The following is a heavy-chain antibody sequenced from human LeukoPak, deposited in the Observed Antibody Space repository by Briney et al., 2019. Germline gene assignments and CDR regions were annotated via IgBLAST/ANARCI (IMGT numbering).Heavy chain of an antibody. CDR1: GGSISSYY. J-gene: IGHJ3*02. CDR3: ARERCGYKKDAFDI. CDR2: IYTSGST. D-gene: IGHD5-24*01. Sequence: SETLSLTCTVSGGSISSYYWSWIRQPAGKGLEWIGRIYTSGSTNYNPSLKSRVTMSVDTSKNQFSLKLSSVTAADTAVYYCARERCGYKKDAFDIWGQGTMVTVSS. V-gene: IGHV4-4*07.